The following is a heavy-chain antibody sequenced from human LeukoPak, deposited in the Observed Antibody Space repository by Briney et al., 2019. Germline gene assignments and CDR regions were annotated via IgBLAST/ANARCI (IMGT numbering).Heavy chain of an antibody. CDR2: INHGGST. J-gene: IGHJ5*02. CDR1: SASFSHYY. Sequence: SETLSLTCGVFSASFSHYYWSWISESPGKGLEWVGEINHGGSTNYNPSLKSRVTISVDTSKNQFSLRLTSVTAADTAVYFCARQGYGSQGNWFDPLGQGPLVTVSS. D-gene: IGHD3-10*01. CDR3: ARQGYGSQGNWFDP. V-gene: IGHV4-34*01.